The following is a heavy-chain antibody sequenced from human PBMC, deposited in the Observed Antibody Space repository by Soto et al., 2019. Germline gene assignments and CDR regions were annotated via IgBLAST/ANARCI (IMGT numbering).Heavy chain of an antibody. D-gene: IGHD6-19*01. V-gene: IGHV3-21*01. Sequence: NRIIQTTRKGLEWVSCISRRSSYIYYADSVKGRFTISRDNAKNSLYPQMNSLRAEDTAVYYCASILDPAVDLLHYWGQGTLVTVSP. CDR2: ISRRSSYI. J-gene: IGHJ4*02. CDR3: ASILDPAVDLLHY.